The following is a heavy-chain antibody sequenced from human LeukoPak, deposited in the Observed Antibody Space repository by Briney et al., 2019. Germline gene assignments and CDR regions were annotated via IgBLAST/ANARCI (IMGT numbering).Heavy chain of an antibody. CDR3: AKDDAVAVAGQFDH. CDR2: ISYDGSNK. D-gene: IGHD6-19*01. V-gene: IGHV3-30*18. Sequence: PGGSLRLSCAASGFTFSTYDMHWVRQAPGKGLEWVAVISYDGSNKYYADSVKGRFTISRDNSKNTLYLQVNSLRAEDTAVYYCAKDDAVAVAGQFDHWGQGTLVTVSS. J-gene: IGHJ4*02. CDR1: GFTFSTYD.